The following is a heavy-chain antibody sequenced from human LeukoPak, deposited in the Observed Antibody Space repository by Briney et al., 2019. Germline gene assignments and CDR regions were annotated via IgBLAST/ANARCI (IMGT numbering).Heavy chain of an antibody. Sequence: SETLSLTCTVSGDSISSSNYYWGWIRQPPGKGLEWIGSISNGGNIYYNPSLKSRVTISVDTSKNQFSLKLSSVTAADTAVYYCAISRNHYDSSGYYSGFDYWGQGTLVTVSS. CDR3: AISRNHYDSSGYYSGFDY. V-gene: IGHV4-39*07. J-gene: IGHJ4*02. D-gene: IGHD3-22*01. CDR2: ISNGGNI. CDR1: GDSISSSNYY.